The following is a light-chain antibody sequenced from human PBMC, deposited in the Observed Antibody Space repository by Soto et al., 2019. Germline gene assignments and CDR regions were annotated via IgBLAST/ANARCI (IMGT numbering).Light chain of an antibody. V-gene: IGKV3-15*01. J-gene: IGKJ1*01. Sequence: EIVMTQSPATLSVSPGERATLSCRASQSVSSNLGWYQQKPGQAPRLLIYGASTRATGIPARFSGSGSGTEFTLTISSLLSEVFAVYYCQQYNNWPRTFGQGTKV. CDR3: QQYNNWPRT. CDR2: GAS. CDR1: QSVSSN.